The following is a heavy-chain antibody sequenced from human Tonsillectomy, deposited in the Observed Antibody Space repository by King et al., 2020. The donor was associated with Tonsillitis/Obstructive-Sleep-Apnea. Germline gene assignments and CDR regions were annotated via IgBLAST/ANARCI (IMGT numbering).Heavy chain of an antibody. D-gene: IGHD3-9*01. J-gene: IGHJ4*02. Sequence: QLQESGPGLVKPSETLSLTCTVSGGSISSYYWSWIRQPAGKGLEWIGRIYTSGSTNYNPSLKSRVTMSVDTSKNQFSLKLSSVTAADTAVYYCAREDSYDILTGQCEIFDYWGQGTLVTVSS. CDR3: AREDSYDILTGQCEIFDY. CDR1: GGSISSYY. CDR2: IYTSGST. V-gene: IGHV4-4*07.